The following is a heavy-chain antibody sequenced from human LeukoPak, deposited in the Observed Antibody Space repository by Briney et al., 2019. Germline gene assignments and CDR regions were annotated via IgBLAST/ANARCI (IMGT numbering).Heavy chain of an antibody. CDR3: ARACSAGSCYLAAFDI. CDR2: VWYDGTIK. J-gene: IGHJ3*02. Sequence: GGSLRLSCAASGFNFTTYGMHWVRQAPGKGLEWVALVWYDGTIKYYADSVKGRFTISRDNSKNTLFLQMSSLRAEDTALYYCARACSAGSCYLAAFDIWGQGTMVTVSS. D-gene: IGHD2-15*01. V-gene: IGHV3-33*01. CDR1: GFNFTTYG.